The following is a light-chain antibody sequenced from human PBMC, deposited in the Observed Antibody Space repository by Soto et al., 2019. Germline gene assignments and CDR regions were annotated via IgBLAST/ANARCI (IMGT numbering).Light chain of an antibody. CDR1: SNDIGANNY. Sequence: QSALTQPASVSGSPGQSITISCTGTSNDIGANNYVSWYQHHPGKAPKILIYEAANRPSGVSHRFSGYKSANTASLTISGLQAEDEADYCCTSYTSTSTLVFGGGTKLTVL. J-gene: IGLJ2*01. CDR2: EAA. V-gene: IGLV2-14*01. CDR3: TSYTSTSTLV.